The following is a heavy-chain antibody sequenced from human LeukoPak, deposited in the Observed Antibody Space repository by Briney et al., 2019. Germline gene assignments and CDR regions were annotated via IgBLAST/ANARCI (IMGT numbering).Heavy chain of an antibody. D-gene: IGHD3-10*01. J-gene: IGHJ4*02. Sequence: GGPLRLSCAASGFTFSSYEMNWVRQAPGKGLEWVSYISSSGSTIYYADSVKGRFTISRDNAKNSLYLQMNSLRAEDTAVYYCARDGGYYGSGWYFDYWGQGTLVTVSS. CDR3: ARDGGYYGSGWYFDY. CDR2: ISSSGSTI. V-gene: IGHV3-48*03. CDR1: GFTFSSYE.